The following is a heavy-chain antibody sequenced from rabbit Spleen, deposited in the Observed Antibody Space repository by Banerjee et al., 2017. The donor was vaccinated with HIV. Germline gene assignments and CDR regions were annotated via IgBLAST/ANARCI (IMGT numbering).Heavy chain of an antibody. CDR2: IDPVFGIT. CDR3: ARDGTGGSYFAL. D-gene: IGHD8-1*01. Sequence: QQQLVESGGGLVQPEGSLTLTCTASGFSLSSYYMNWVRQAPGKGLEWIGYIDPVFGITYYANWVNGRFSISRENAQNTVFLQMTSLTAADTATYFCARDGTGGSYFALWGPGTLVTV. V-gene: IGHV1S47*01. CDR1: GFSLSSYY. J-gene: IGHJ4*01.